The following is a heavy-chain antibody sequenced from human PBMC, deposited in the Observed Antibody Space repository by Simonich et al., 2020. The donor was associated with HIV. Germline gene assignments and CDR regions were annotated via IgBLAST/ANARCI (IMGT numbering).Heavy chain of an antibody. CDR3: ARVGKGSGMGALDV. CDR2: ISYDGSNK. Sequence: QVQLVESGGGVVQPGRSLRLSCAASGFTFSSYAMHWVRQAPGKGLERVAVISYDGSNKYYADSVKGRFTISRDNSKNTLYLQMNSLRAEDTAVYDCARVGKGSGMGALDVWGKGTTVTVSS. V-gene: IGHV3-30*07. CDR1: GFTFSSYA. J-gene: IGHJ6*04. D-gene: IGHD3-10*01.